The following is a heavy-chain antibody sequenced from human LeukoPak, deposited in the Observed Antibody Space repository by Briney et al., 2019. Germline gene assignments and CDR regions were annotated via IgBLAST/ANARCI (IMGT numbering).Heavy chain of an antibody. D-gene: IGHD6-13*01. V-gene: IGHV3-21*01. CDR3: ARGYKQRLVRGYYFDY. Sequence: GGSLRLSCAASGFTFSSYSMNWVRQAPGKGLEWVSSISSSSSYIYYADSVKGRFTISRDNAKNSLYLQMNSLRAEDTAVYYCARGYKQRLVRGYYFDYWGQGTLVTVSS. CDR2: ISSSSSYI. CDR1: GFTFSSYS. J-gene: IGHJ4*02.